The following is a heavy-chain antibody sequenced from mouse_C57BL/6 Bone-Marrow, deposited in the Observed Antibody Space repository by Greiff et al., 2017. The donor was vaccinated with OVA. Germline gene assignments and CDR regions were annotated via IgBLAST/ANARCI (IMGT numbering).Heavy chain of an antibody. CDR1: GYTFTSYG. J-gene: IGHJ4*01. V-gene: IGHV1-81*01. D-gene: IGHD4-1*01. Sequence: VKLVESGAELARPGASVKLSCKASGYTFTSYGISWVKQRTGQGLEWIGEIYPRSGNTYYNEKFKGKATLTADKSSSTAYMELRSLTSEDSAVYFCAINWSYYYAMDYWGQGTSVTVSS. CDR3: AINWSYYYAMDY. CDR2: IYPRSGNT.